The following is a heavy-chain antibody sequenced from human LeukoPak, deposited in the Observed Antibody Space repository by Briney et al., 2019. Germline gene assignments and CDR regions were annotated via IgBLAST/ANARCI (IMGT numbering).Heavy chain of an antibody. V-gene: IGHV5-51*01. J-gene: IGHJ4*02. Sequence: EESLKISCQTSGYSFTSYWIGWVRQMPGKGLEWMGFIYPGDSDTRYSPSFQGQVTISADKSISSAYLQWSSLKASDTGIYYCARHSRVSGLTGYWGQGTLVTVSS. CDR1: GYSFTSYW. CDR2: IYPGDSDT. D-gene: IGHD2-15*01. CDR3: ARHSRVSGLTGY.